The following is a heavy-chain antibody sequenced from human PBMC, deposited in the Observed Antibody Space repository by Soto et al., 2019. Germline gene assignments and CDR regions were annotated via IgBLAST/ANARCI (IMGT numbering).Heavy chain of an antibody. CDR2: IYYSGST. CDR1: GGSISSYY. J-gene: IGHJ3*02. V-gene: IGHV4-59*08. D-gene: IGHD2-15*01. CDR3: ARQVYCSGGSCYSRPYDAFDI. Sequence: SETLSLTCTVSGGSISSYYWSWIRQPPGKGLEWIGYIYYSGSTTYNPSLKSRVTISVDTSKNQFSLKLSSVTAADTAVYYCARQVYCSGGSCYSRPYDAFDIWGQGTMVTVSS.